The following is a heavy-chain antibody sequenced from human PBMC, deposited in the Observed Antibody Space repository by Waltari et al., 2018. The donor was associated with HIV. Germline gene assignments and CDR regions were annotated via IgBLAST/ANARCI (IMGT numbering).Heavy chain of an antibody. D-gene: IGHD3-9*01. CDR2: ISVYNGNT. V-gene: IGHV1-18*01. Sequence: QVQLVQSGAEVQKHGASVKVSCKASAYIFISNNVITWVRQAPGQGLEWMGWISVYNGNTNYAQKLQGRITMTTDTSTRTTYMELRSLRSDDTAVYYCARDRADDILTGPLGPWGQGTLVTVSS. J-gene: IGHJ5*02. CDR3: ARDRADDILTGPLGP. CDR1: AYIFISNNV.